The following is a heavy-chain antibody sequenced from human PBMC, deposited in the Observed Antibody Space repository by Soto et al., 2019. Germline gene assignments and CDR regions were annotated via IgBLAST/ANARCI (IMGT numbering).Heavy chain of an antibody. Sequence: QITLKESGPTLVKPTQTLTLTCTFSGFSLSTSGVGVGWIRQHPRKALEWLALIYWDDDNRYSPSLKSRLTITTGTSKHQVVLTITNMDPVDTATYYCAHSLEGFGELFAPFDPCGQGTLVTVSS. J-gene: IGHJ5*02. CDR3: AHSLEGFGELFAPFDP. V-gene: IGHV2-5*02. D-gene: IGHD3-10*01. CDR2: IYWDDDN. CDR1: GFSLSTSGVG.